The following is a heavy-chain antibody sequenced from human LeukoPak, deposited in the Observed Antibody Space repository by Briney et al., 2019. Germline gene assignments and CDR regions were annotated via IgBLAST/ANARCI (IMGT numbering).Heavy chain of an antibody. CDR3: ARTYSNLDY. CDR2: IYYSGST. V-gene: IGHV4-61*08. CDR1: GDSISSGGYS. Sequence: SETLSLTCAVSGDSISSGGYSWSWIRQPPGKGLEWIGYIYYSGSTNYNPSLKSRVTISVDTSKNQFSLKLSSVTAADTAVYYCARTYSNLDYWGQGTLVTVSS. J-gene: IGHJ4*02. D-gene: IGHD4-11*01.